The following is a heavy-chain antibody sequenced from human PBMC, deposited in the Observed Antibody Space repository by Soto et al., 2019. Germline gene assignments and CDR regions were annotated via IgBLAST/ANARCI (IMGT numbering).Heavy chain of an antibody. D-gene: IGHD6-19*01. CDR3: ARVSRSSGWYFEDFDY. J-gene: IGHJ4*02. CDR2: INAGNGNA. V-gene: IGHV1-3*01. CDR1: GYTFTSYA. Sequence: GASVKVSCKASGYTFTSYAMHWVRQAPGQRLEWMGWINAGNGNAKYAQKFQGRVTITRDESTSTAYMELSSLRSEDTAVYYCARVSRSSGWYFEDFDYWGQGTLVTVSS.